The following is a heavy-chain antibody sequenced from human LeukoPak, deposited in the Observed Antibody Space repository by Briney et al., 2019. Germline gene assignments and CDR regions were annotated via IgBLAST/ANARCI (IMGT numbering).Heavy chain of an antibody. V-gene: IGHV3-23*01. CDR2: ISGSGGST. J-gene: IGHJ6*03. D-gene: IGHD2-2*01. CDR3: AKDGGYCSSTSCYWPPGYYYYMDV. Sequence: GGSLRLSCAASGFTFSSYAMSWVRQAPGKGLEWVSAISGSGGSTYYADSVKGRFTISRDNSKNTLYLQMNSLRAEDTAVYYCAKDGGYCSSTSCYWPPGYYYYMDVWGKGTTVTVSS. CDR1: GFTFSSYA.